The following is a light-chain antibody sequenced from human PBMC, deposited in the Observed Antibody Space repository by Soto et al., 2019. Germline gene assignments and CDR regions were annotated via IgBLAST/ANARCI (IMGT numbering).Light chain of an antibody. CDR1: SSDVGGYNY. CDR2: EVS. V-gene: IGLV2-14*01. J-gene: IGLJ3*02. Sequence: QSALTQPASVSGSPGQSITISCTGTSSDVGGYNYVSWYQQHPGKAPKLMIYEVSNRPSGVSNRFSGSKSGNTASLTISGLQAEDEADYYCSSLTSSSTWVFGGGTQLTVL. CDR3: SSLTSSSTWV.